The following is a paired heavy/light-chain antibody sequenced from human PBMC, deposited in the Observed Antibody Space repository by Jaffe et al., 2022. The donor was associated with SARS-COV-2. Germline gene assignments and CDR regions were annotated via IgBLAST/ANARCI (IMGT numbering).Heavy chain of an antibody. J-gene: IGHJ4*02. CDR1: GFTFSKTW. D-gene: IGHD2-8*01. CDR3: ARDGPLGCSTGVCYTSNFDY. V-gene: IGHV3-74*01. Sequence: EVQLVESGGGLVQPGGSLRLSCAASGFTFSKTWMHWVRQAPGKGLVWVSRINGYGSDTDYADSVKGRFTISRDNAKNTVYLQMNSLRGDDTAVYYCARDGPLGCSTGVCYTSNFDYWGQGTLVTVSS. CDR2: INGYGSDT.
Light chain of an antibody. J-gene: IGLJ2*01. V-gene: IGLV1-44*01. CDR3: AAWDDSLKEGV. CDR1: SSNIASNT. CDR2: SNN. Sequence: QSVLTQPPSMSGTPGQRLTISCSGTSSNIASNTVNWYQQLPGTAPKLLIYSNNQRPSGVPDRFSASKSGTSASLAISGLQSEDEADYYCAAWDDSLKEGVFGGGTKLTVL.